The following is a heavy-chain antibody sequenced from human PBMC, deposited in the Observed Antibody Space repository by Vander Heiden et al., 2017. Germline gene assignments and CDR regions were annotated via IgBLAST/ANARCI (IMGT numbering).Heavy chain of an antibody. J-gene: IGHJ4*02. D-gene: IGHD6-6*01. CDR2: IWFDGSNI. CDR3: ARARTIAAPTFDY. V-gene: IGHV3-33*01. CDR1: GFNFNRYV. Sequence: VQPVQSGGGVVQPGKSLRLSCAASGFNFNRYVMHWVRQAPGKGLEWVAIIWFDGSNIYYADSVEGRFTVSRDNSKNTLDLQMNSLRAEDTAVYYCARARTIAAPTFDYWGQGALVTVSS.